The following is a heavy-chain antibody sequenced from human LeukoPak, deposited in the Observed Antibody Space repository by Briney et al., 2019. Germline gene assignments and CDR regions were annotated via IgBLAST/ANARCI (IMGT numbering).Heavy chain of an antibody. D-gene: IGHD6-13*01. CDR1: GYTFTSYG. V-gene: IGHV1-69*13. CDR2: IIPIFGTA. CDR3: ARERIAAAGSDY. Sequence: GASVKVSCKASGYTFTSYGISWVRQAPGQGLEWMGGIIPIFGTANYAQKFQGRVTITADESTSTAYMELSSLRSEDTAVYYCARERIAAAGSDYWGQGTLVTVSS. J-gene: IGHJ4*02.